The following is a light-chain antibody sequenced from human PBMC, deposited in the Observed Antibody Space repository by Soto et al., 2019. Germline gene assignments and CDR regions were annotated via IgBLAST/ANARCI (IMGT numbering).Light chain of an antibody. CDR1: SSDVGGYTY. J-gene: IGLJ1*01. CDR2: EVN. Sequence: QSALTQPASVSGSPRQSITISCTGASSDVGGYTYVSWYQQHPGKAPKLMIYEVNNRPSGVSHRFSGSKSGNTAALTISGLQAEDEADYYCSSYTSNSTLYVVGTGTKLTVL. V-gene: IGLV2-14*01. CDR3: SSYTSNSTLYV.